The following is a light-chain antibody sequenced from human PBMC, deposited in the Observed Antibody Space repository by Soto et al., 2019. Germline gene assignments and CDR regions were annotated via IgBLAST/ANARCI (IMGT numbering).Light chain of an antibody. J-gene: IGKJ3*01. CDR2: AAS. CDR1: QSVDNY. Sequence: DIQMTQSPSSLAASVGDTVTLTCRSSQSVDNYLKWYQQKQEQAPCLLIYAASTLQSGVPSRFSDSGSGTDFTRTISSLHPEAFATYYCPQDLLPPLPFRPATKVPIK. V-gene: IGKV1-39*01. CDR3: PQDLLPPLP.